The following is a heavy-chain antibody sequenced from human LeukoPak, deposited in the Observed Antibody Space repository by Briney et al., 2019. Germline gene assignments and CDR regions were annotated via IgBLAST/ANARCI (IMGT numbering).Heavy chain of an antibody. D-gene: IGHD3-10*01. Sequence: GGSLRLSCAASGCTFSSYAMHWVRQAPGKGLEWVAVISYDGSNKYYADSVKGRFTISRDNSKNTLYLQMNSLRAEDTAVYYCARDLTMVRGGPDWGQGTLVTVSS. CDR1: GCTFSSYA. V-gene: IGHV3-30*04. CDR2: ISYDGSNK. J-gene: IGHJ4*02. CDR3: ARDLTMVRGGPD.